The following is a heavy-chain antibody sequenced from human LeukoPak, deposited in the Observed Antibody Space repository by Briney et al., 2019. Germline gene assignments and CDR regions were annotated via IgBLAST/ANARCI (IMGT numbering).Heavy chain of an antibody. Sequence: ASVKVPFKASGYTFTSYDINWVRQATGQGLEWMGWMNPNSGNTGYAQKFQGRVTMTRNTSISTAHMELSSLRSEDTAVYYCARGPLGGQQLVLRYWGQGTLVSVCS. CDR3: ARGPLGGQQLVLRY. V-gene: IGHV1-8*01. D-gene: IGHD6-13*01. CDR1: GYTFTSYD. J-gene: IGHJ4*02. CDR2: MNPNSGNT.